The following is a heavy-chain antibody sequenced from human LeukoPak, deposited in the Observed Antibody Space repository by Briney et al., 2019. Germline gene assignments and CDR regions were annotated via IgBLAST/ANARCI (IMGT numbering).Heavy chain of an antibody. CDR2: INDDGSST. CDR1: GFIFSNYW. V-gene: IGHV3-74*01. D-gene: IGHD2-8*02. J-gene: IGHJ4*02. CDR3: ARDGISCTGGHCYFAS. Sequence: PGGSLRLSCATSGFIFSNYWMHWVRHAPGKGLVWVSRINDDGSSTTYADSVRGRFTISRDNARNTLYLQMNGLRAEDTAVYYCARDGISCTGGHCYFASWGQGTWSPSPQ.